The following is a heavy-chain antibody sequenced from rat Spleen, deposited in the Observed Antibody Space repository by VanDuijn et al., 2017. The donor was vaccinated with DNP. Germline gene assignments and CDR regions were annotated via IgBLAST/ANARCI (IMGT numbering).Heavy chain of an antibody. Sequence: EVQLVESGGGLVQPGRSLRLSCAASGFPFSDYDMAWVRQAPTKGLEWVTTITTSGGTTFYRDSVRGRFTVSRDNEKRILYLQMDSLRSEDTATYYGARHGYYTGDYWGQGVMVTVSS. CDR1: GFPFSDYD. CDR2: ITTSGGTT. V-gene: IGHV5-25*01. D-gene: IGHD1-1*01. J-gene: IGHJ2*01. CDR3: ARHGYYTGDY.